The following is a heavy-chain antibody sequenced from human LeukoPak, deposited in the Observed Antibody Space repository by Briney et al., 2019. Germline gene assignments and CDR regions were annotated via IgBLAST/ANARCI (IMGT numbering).Heavy chain of an antibody. CDR1: GGSISSSNW. J-gene: IGHJ4*02. Sequence: NPSGTLSLTCAVSGGSISSSNWWSWVRQPPGKGLEWIGEIYHSGSTNYNPSLKSRVTISVDKSKNQFSLKLSSVTAADTAVYYCARDHASPLLVNYYFDYWGQGTLVTVSS. CDR3: ARDHASPLLVNYYFDY. D-gene: IGHD2-21*01. V-gene: IGHV4-4*02. CDR2: IYHSGST.